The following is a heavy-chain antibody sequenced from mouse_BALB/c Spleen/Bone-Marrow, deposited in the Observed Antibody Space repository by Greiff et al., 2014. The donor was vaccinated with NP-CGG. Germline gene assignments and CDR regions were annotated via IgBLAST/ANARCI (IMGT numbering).Heavy chain of an antibody. CDR3: ATDSSGYLDY. V-gene: IGHV14-3*02. Sequence: EVKLVESGAELVKPGASVKLSCTASGFNIKDTYMHWVKQRPEPGLEWIGRIDPANGNTKYDPKFQGKATITADTSSNTAYLQLSSLTSEDTAVYYCATDSSGYLDYWGQGTTLTVSS. CDR2: IDPANGNT. D-gene: IGHD3-2*01. J-gene: IGHJ2*01. CDR1: GFNIKDTY.